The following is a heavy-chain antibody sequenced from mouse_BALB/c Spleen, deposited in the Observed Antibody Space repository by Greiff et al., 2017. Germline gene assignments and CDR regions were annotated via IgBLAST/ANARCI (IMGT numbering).Heavy chain of an antibody. J-gene: IGHJ4*01. CDR2: ILPGSGST. Sequence: QVQLKQSGAELMKPGASVKISCKATGYTFSSYWIEWVKQRPGHGLEWIGEILPGSGSTNYNEKFKGKATFTADTSSNTAYMQLSSLTSEDSAVYFCARGAMITNAMDYWGQGTSVTVSS. D-gene: IGHD2-4*01. V-gene: IGHV1-9*01. CDR1: GYTFSSYW. CDR3: ARGAMITNAMDY.